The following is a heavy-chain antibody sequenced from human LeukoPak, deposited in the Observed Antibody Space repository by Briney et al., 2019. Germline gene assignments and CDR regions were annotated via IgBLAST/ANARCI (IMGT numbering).Heavy chain of an antibody. Sequence: SGTLSLTCAVSGGSISSSNWWSWVRQPPGKGLEWIGEIYHSGSTNYNPSLKSRVTISVDKSKNQFSLKLSSVTAADTAVYYCARTSLANFWSGYYPFDYWGQGTLVTVSS. CDR2: IYHSGST. J-gene: IGHJ4*02. D-gene: IGHD3-3*01. CDR1: GGSISSSNW. V-gene: IGHV4-4*02. CDR3: ARTSLANFWSGYYPFDY.